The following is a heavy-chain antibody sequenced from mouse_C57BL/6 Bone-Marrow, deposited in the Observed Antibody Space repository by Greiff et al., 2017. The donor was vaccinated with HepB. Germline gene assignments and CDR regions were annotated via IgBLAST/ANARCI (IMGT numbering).Heavy chain of an antibody. Sequence: EVMLVESGGDLVKPGGSLKLSCAASGFTFSSYGMSWVRQTPDKRLEWVATISSGGSYTYYPDSVKGRFTISRDNAKNTLYLQMSSLKSEDTAMYYCARQRGITDGYYAMDYWGQGTSVTVSS. CDR3: ARQRGITDGYYAMDY. V-gene: IGHV5-6*01. D-gene: IGHD1-1*01. CDR2: ISSGGSYT. CDR1: GFTFSSYG. J-gene: IGHJ4*01.